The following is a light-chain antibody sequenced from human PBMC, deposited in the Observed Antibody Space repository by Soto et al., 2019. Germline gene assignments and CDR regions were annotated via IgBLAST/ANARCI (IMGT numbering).Light chain of an antibody. CDR1: QSVSSNY. CDR2: DVS. J-gene: IGKJ1*01. CDR3: QQYGISPT. Sequence: DIVLTQSPGTLSLSPGERATLSCRSSQSVSSNYLAWYQQKPDQALRLVIYDVSGRATGIPDRFSGSGSGTEFTLTISRLEPDDSAVYYCQQYGISPTFGQGTKVEIK. V-gene: IGKV3-20*01.